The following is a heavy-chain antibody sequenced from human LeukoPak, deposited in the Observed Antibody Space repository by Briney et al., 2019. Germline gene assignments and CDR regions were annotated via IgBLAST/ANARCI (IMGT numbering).Heavy chain of an antibody. V-gene: IGHV4-38-2*01. Sequence: SETLSLTCAVSGYSISSGYYWGWIRQPPGKGLEWIGSIYHSGSTYYNPSLKSRVTISVDTSKNQFSLKLSSVTAADTAAYYCARIYRRVGQFDYWGQGTLVTVSS. D-gene: IGHD3-16*02. J-gene: IGHJ4*02. CDR1: GYSISSGYY. CDR2: IYHSGST. CDR3: ARIYRRVGQFDY.